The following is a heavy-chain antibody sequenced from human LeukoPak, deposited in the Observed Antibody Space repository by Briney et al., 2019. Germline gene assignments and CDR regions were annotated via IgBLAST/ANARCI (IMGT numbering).Heavy chain of an antibody. J-gene: IGHJ5*02. CDR1: GGSISSYY. Sequence: SETLSLTCTVSGGSISSYYWSWIRQPPGKGLEWIGYIYYSGNTYYNPSLKSRVTISVDTSKNQFSLKLSFVTAADTAVYYCASLRGGYSSGWLNWFDPWGQGTLVTVSS. CDR2: IYYSGNT. D-gene: IGHD6-19*01. CDR3: ASLRGGYSSGWLNWFDP. V-gene: IGHV4-59*12.